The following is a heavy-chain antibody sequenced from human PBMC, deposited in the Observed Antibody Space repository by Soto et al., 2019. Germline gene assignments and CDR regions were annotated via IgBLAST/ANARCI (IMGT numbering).Heavy chain of an antibody. Sequence: LRLSCTASGFTFGDYAMSWFRQAPGKGLEWVGFIRSKAYGGTTEYAASVKGRFTISRDDSKSIAYLQMNSLKTEDTAVYYCTTNYYGGYDNWFDPWGQGTLVTVS. CDR3: TTNYYGGYDNWFDP. V-gene: IGHV3-49*03. D-gene: IGHD3-10*01. J-gene: IGHJ5*02. CDR2: IRSKAYGGTT. CDR1: GFTFGDYA.